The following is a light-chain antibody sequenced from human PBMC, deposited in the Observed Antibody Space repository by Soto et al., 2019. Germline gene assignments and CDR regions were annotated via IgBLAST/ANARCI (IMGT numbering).Light chain of an antibody. V-gene: IGKV3-15*01. CDR3: QQYNNWLS. J-gene: IGKJ4*01. Sequence: EIVMTQSPDTLPVYPGERASLCFRASQSVSINLAWYQQKPGQAPRLLTYGAATRATGIPARFSGSDSGTEFTLTISSLQSEDFAVYYCQQYNNWLSFGGGTKVDIK. CDR1: QSVSIN. CDR2: GAA.